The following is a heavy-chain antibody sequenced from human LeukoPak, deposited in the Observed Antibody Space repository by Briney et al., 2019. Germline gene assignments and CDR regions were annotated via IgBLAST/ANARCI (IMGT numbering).Heavy chain of an antibody. CDR3: ARPPVRGVTSAILY. CDR2: ISSSSSYI. J-gene: IGHJ4*02. D-gene: IGHD3-10*01. V-gene: IGHV3-21*01. CDR1: GFTFSSYS. Sequence: GGSLRLSCAASGFTFSSYSMNWVRQAPGKGLEWVSSISSSSSYIYYAASVKGRFTISRDNAKNSLYLQMNSLRAEDTAVYYCARPPVRGVTSAILYWGQGTLVTVSS.